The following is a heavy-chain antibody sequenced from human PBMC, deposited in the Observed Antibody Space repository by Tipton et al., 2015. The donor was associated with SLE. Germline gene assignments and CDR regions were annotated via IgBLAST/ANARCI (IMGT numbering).Heavy chain of an antibody. CDR2: IYSSGSI. CDR1: GGSISSYY. V-gene: IGHV4-4*08. Sequence: LRLSCTVSGGSISSYYWSWIRQPPGKGLEWIGYIYSSGSIKYNPSLKSRVSISGDTSRNQLSLRLSSVTAADTAVYYCARSSWFRGTYYYYMDVWGTGATVTVSS. CDR3: ARSSWFRGTYYYYMDV. J-gene: IGHJ6*03. D-gene: IGHD3-10*01.